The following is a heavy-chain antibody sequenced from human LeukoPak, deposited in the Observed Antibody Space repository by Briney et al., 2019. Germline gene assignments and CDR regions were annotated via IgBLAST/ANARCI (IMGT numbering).Heavy chain of an antibody. CDR1: GFIFSDSW. J-gene: IGHJ6*02. V-gene: IGHV3-7*03. CDR3: ARGHYGMDV. CDR2: MNQDGSER. Sequence: PGGSLRLSCGASGFIFSDSWMTWVRQAPEEGLEWVANMNQDGSERYYLDSVKGRFTISRDNAKNSLYLQMNSLRAEDTAVYYCARGHYGMDVWGQGTTVTVSS.